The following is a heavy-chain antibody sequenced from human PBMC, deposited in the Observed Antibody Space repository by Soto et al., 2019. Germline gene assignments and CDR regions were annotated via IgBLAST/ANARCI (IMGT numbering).Heavy chain of an antibody. J-gene: IGHJ3*02. Sequence: QVPLVQSGAEVKKPGSSVKVSCKASGGTFSSYAISWVRQAPGQGLEWMGGIIPIFGTANYAQKFQGRVTITADESASTAYMELSSLRSEDTAVYYCARVPYYYDSSGYYYAFDIWGQGTMVTVSS. D-gene: IGHD3-22*01. CDR3: ARVPYYYDSSGYYYAFDI. CDR2: IIPIFGTA. CDR1: GGTFSSYA. V-gene: IGHV1-69*01.